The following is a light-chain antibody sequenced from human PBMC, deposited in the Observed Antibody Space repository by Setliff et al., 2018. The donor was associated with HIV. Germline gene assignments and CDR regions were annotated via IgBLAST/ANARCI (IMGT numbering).Light chain of an antibody. V-gene: IGLV1-44*01. CDR3: AAWDDSLSGQV. Sequence: QSVLIQPPSASGTPGQRVTISCSGSSSNIGRNAVNWYQHVPGTAPKLLIYSNNQRPSGVPDRFSGSKSGTSASLAISGLQSEDEADYYCAAWDDSLSGQVFGTGTKATVL. J-gene: IGLJ1*01. CDR2: SNN. CDR1: SSNIGRNA.